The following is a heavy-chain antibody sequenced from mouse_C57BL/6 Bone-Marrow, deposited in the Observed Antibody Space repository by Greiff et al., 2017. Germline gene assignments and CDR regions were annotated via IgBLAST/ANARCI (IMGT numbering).Heavy chain of an antibody. D-gene: IGHD2-3*01. CDR2: ISNGGGST. CDR1: GFTFSDYY. CDR3: ATSLMKDYAMDY. J-gene: IGHJ4*01. V-gene: IGHV5-12*01. Sequence: EVQRVESGGGLVQPGGSLKLSCAASGFTFSDYYMYWVRQTPEKRLEWVAYISNGGGSTYYPDTVKGRFTISRDNAKNTLYLQMSRLKSEDTAMYYCATSLMKDYAMDYWGQGTSVTVSS.